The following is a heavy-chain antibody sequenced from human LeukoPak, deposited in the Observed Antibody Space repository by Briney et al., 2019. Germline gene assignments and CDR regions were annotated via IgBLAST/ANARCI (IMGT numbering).Heavy chain of an antibody. D-gene: IGHD2-15*01. CDR2: ISYDGSNK. J-gene: IGHJ2*01. V-gene: IGHV3-30-3*01. Sequence: PGGSLRLSCAASGFTFSSYSMHWVRQAPGQGLEWVAVISYDGSNKYYADSVKGRFTISRDNSKNTLYLQMNSLRAEDTAVYYCAREWGVVAATDWYFDLWGRGTLVTASS. CDR1: GFTFSSYS. CDR3: AREWGVVAATDWYFDL.